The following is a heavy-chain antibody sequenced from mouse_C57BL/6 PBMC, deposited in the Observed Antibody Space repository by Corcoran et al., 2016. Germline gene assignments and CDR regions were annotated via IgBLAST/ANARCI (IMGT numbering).Heavy chain of an antibody. Sequence: QAQLKQSGAELVRPGASVKLSCKASGYTFTDYYINWVKQRPGQGLEWIARIYPGSGNTYYNEKFKGKATLTAAKSSSTAYMQLSSLTSEDSAVYCCARSGGNYPYYAMDYWGQGTSVTVSS. D-gene: IGHD2-1*01. CDR2: IYPGSGNT. CDR3: ARSGGNYPYYAMDY. J-gene: IGHJ4*01. V-gene: IGHV1-76*01. CDR1: GYTFTDYY.